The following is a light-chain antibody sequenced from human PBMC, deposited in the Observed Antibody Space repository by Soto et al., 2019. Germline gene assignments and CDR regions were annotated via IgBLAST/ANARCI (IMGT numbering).Light chain of an antibody. J-gene: IGKJ3*01. CDR1: QSGSAMY. V-gene: IGKV3-20*01. CDR2: AS. CDR3: QHYGTSAL. Sequence: EIVLTQSPGTLYLSPGERATLSCRASQSGSAMYLAWYQQKPGQAPRLLIYASNRATGIPDRFSGSGSGTDFTLTISRLEPEDFAVYYCQHYGTSALFGPGTKVEIK.